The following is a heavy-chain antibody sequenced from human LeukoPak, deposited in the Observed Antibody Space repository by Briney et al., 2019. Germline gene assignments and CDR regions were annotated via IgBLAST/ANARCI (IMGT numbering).Heavy chain of an antibody. J-gene: IGHJ4*02. V-gene: IGHV1-18*04. Sequence: ASVKVSCKASGYTFTSYGISWVRQAPGQGLEWMGWISAYNGNTNYAQQLQGRVTMTTDTSTSTAYMELRSLRSDDTAVYYCSAGYSSGLPFDYWGQGTLVTVSS. CDR3: SAGYSSGLPFDY. CDR2: ISAYNGNT. CDR1: GYTFTSYG. D-gene: IGHD6-19*01.